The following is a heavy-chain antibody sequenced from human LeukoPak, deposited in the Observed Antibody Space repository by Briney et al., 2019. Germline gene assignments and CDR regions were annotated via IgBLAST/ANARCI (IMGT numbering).Heavy chain of an antibody. Sequence: GGSLRLSCAASGFTFSSYAMSWVRQAPGKGLEWVSAISGSGGSTYYADSVKGRFTISRDNSKNTLYLQMNSLRAEDTAVYYCAKDFSEYSYGYDAFDIWGQGTMVTVSS. CDR1: GFTFSSYA. D-gene: IGHD5-18*01. V-gene: IGHV3-23*01. J-gene: IGHJ3*02. CDR3: AKDFSEYSYGYDAFDI. CDR2: ISGSGGST.